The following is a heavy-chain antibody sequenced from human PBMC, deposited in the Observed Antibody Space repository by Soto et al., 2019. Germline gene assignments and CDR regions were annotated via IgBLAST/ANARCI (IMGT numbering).Heavy chain of an antibody. J-gene: IGHJ6*03. CDR1: GYTFTSYG. CDR3: ARLEPRPSDGDYAYYYYYCYMDV. V-gene: IGHV1-18*01. CDR2: ISAYNGKT. D-gene: IGHD4-17*01. Sequence: QVQLVQSGAEVKKPGASVKVSCKASGYTFTSYGISWVRQAPGQGLEWMGWISAYNGKTNYAQKLQGRVTMTTDTSTSTAYMELTSLRSDDTAAYYSARLEPRPSDGDYAYYYYYCYMDVWGKGTTVTVSS.